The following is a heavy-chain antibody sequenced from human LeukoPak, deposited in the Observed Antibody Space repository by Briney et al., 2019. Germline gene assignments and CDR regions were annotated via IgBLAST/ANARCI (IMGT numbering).Heavy chain of an antibody. D-gene: IGHD3-22*01. CDR1: GGTFSSYA. Sequence: SVKVSCKASGGTFSSYAISWVRQAPGQGLEWVGRIIPILGIANYAQKFQGRVTITADKSTSTAYMELSSLRSEDTAVYYCARDTYYYDSSGYPVIWGQGTMVTVSS. CDR3: ARDTYYYDSSGYPVI. V-gene: IGHV1-69*04. CDR2: IIPILGIA. J-gene: IGHJ3*02.